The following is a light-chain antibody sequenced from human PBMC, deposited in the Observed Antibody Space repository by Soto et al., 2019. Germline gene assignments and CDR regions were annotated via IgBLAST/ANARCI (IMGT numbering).Light chain of an antibody. CDR2: EGS. J-gene: IGLJ1*01. V-gene: IGLV2-23*01. CDR1: SSDVGSYNL. Sequence: QSVLTQPAWVSGSPGQSITISCTGTSSDVGSYNLVSWYQKHPGKAPKLMIYEGSKRPSGVSNRFSGSKSGNTASLTISGLQAEDEADYYCCSYAGSSTFVFGTGTKVTVL. CDR3: CSYAGSSTFV.